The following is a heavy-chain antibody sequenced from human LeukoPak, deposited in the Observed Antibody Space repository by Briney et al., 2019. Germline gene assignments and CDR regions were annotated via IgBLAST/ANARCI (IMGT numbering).Heavy chain of an antibody. CDR1: GYTFTGYY. D-gene: IGHD2-2*01. V-gene: IGHV1-2*02. J-gene: IGHJ6*02. Sequence: ASLKVSCKASGYTFTGYYMHWVRQALGQGLEWMGWINTNSGGTNYAQKFQGRATMTRDTSISTAYMELSRLRSKDTAVYYCARDRARVVPAAMPKPNYYYYGMDVWGQGTTVTVSS. CDR3: ARDRARVVPAAMPKPNYYYYGMDV. CDR2: INTNSGGT.